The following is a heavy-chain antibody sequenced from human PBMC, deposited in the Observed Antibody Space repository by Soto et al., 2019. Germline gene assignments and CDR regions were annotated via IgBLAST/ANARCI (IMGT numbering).Heavy chain of an antibody. Sequence: GASVKVSCKASGYTFTGYYMHWVRQAPGQGLEWMGWINPNSGGTNYAQKFQGWVTMTRDTSISTAYMELSRLRSDDTAVYYCARDREGSTIFLFDYWGQGTLVTVSS. CDR1: GYTFTGYY. CDR3: ARDREGSTIFLFDY. V-gene: IGHV1-2*04. D-gene: IGHD3-9*01. J-gene: IGHJ4*02. CDR2: INPNSGGT.